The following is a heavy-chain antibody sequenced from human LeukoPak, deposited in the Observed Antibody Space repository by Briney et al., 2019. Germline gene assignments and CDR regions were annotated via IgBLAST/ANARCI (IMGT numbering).Heavy chain of an antibody. CDR3: ANGYRSSYGSGSYSFDY. V-gene: IGHV1-18*01. Sequence: ASVKVSCKASGYTFTSYGISWVRQAPGQGLEWMGWISAYNGNTNYAQKLQGRVTMTTDTSTSTAYMELRSLRSDDTAVYYCANGYRSSYGSGSYSFDYWGQGTLVTVSS. D-gene: IGHD3-10*01. CDR2: ISAYNGNT. CDR1: GYTFTSYG. J-gene: IGHJ4*02.